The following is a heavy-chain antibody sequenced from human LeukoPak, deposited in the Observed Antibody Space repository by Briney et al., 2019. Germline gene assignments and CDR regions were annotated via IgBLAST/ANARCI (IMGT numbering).Heavy chain of an antibody. CDR1: GYSFTGYY. J-gene: IGHJ4*02. D-gene: IGHD3-10*01. CDR3: ASGPSSVRGSGDYYFDY. Sequence: ASLKVSCKASGYSFTGYYLHWVRQAPGQGLEWMGWNNPKSGGTYYAQNFQGRVTMTRDTSITTAYMELSRLRSDDTAVYYCASGPSSVRGSGDYYFDYWGQGTLVTVSS. V-gene: IGHV1-2*02. CDR2: NNPKSGGT.